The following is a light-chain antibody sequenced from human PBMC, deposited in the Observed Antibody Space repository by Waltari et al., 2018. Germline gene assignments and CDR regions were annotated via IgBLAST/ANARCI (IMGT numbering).Light chain of an antibody. CDR1: QSVLYSSNNKNY. V-gene: IGKV4-1*01. Sequence: DLVMTQSPDSLAVSLGERATINCKSSQSVLYSSNNKNYLAWYQQKPGQPPKLLIYWASTRDSGVPDRFSGSGSGTDFTLTISSLQAEDVAVYYCQQYYSTLKRTFGQGTKVEIK. CDR2: WAS. CDR3: QQYYSTLKRT. J-gene: IGKJ1*01.